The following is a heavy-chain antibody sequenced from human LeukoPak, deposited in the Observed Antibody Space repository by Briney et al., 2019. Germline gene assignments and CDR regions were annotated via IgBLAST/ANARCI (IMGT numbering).Heavy chain of an antibody. D-gene: IGHD1-26*01. CDR1: GFTLSSHA. Sequence: GGSLRLSCAASGFTLSSHAMSWVRQAPGKGLEWVSSISTSGVSTNYADSVKGRFTISRDNSKSMVYLQMNSLRAEDTAVYYCAKNTSGTYLDDWGQGILVTVSS. V-gene: IGHV3-23*01. J-gene: IGHJ4*02. CDR2: ISTSGVST. CDR3: AKNTSGTYLDD.